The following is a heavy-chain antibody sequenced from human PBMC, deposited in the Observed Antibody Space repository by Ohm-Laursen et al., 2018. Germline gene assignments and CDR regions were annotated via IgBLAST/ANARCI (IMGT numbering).Heavy chain of an antibody. J-gene: IGHJ6*02. CDR1: GFTFSSYG. CDR3: AKDPRGDYDFWSGYYYGMDV. Sequence: RSLRLSCAASGFTFSSYGMHWVRQAPGKGLEWVAVISYDGSNKYYADSVKGRFTISRDNSKNTLYLQMNSLRAEDTAVYYCAKDPRGDYDFWSGYYYGMDVWGQGTTVTVSS. V-gene: IGHV3-30*18. CDR2: ISYDGSNK. D-gene: IGHD3-3*01.